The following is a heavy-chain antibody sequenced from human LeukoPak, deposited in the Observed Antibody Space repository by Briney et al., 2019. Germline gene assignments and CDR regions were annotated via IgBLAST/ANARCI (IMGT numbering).Heavy chain of an antibody. CDR1: EFSVGSNY. Sequence: PGGSLRLSCAASEFSVGSNYMTWVRQAPGKGLEWVSLIYSGGSTYYADSVKGRFTISRDNSKNTLYLQMNSLRAEDTAVYYCARIQVDTAMTHDAFDLWGQGTMVTVSS. CDR3: ARIQVDTAMTHDAFDL. D-gene: IGHD5-18*01. CDR2: IYSGGST. V-gene: IGHV3-66*01. J-gene: IGHJ3*01.